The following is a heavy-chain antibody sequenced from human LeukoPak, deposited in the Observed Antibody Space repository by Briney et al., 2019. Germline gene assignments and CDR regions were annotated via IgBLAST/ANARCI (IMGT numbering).Heavy chain of an antibody. CDR2: LSASGAYT. J-gene: IGHJ3*02. D-gene: IGHD6-25*01. Sequence: GGSLRLSCAASGFTFSNYAMSWVRQAPGKGLEWVSGLSASGAYTYYADSVKGRFTISRDNYKNTLYMQMNSLRAEDTAVYYCAKKIGDSGATDAFGIWGQGTMVTVSP. CDR1: GFTFSNYA. V-gene: IGHV3-23*01. CDR3: AKKIGDSGATDAFGI.